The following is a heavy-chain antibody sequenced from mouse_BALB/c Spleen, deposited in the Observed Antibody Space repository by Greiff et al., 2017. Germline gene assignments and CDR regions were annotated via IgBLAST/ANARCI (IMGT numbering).Heavy chain of an antibody. CDR3: NAWGGNYFPFDY. J-gene: IGHJ2*01. CDR2: IDPDNGDT. CDR1: GFNINDYY. D-gene: IGHD2-1*01. Sequence: VQLQQSGAELVRSGASVKLSCTASGFNINDYYMHWVKQRPEQGLEWIGWIDPDNGDTEYAPKFQGKATMTADTSSNTAYLQLSSLTSEDTAVYYCNAWGGNYFPFDYWGQGTTLTVSS. V-gene: IGHV14-4*02.